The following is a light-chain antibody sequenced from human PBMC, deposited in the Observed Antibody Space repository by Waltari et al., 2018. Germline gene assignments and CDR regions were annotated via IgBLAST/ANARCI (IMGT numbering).Light chain of an antibody. CDR1: QSVSTS. V-gene: IGKV3-11*01. Sequence: EILLTQSPATLSLSPGERATLSCRASQSVSTSLAWFQQKPGQPPRLIIYDASNRAHDIPGRFRGSGSGTDFTLSISSLEPEDLAVYYCHQGYSWPFTFGGGNKVQIK. CDR3: HQGYSWPFT. J-gene: IGKJ4*01. CDR2: DAS.